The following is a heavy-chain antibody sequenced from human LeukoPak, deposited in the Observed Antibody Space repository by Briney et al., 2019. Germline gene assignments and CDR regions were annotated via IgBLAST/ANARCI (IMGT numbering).Heavy chain of an antibody. Sequence: GGSLRLSCAASGFTFSSYGMHWVRQAPGKGLEWVAVISYDGSNKYYADSVKGRFTISRDNSKNTLYLQMNSLRAEDTAVYYCARDLLPNYYGMDVWGQGTTVTVSS. J-gene: IGHJ6*02. CDR1: GFTFSSYG. CDR3: ARDLLPNYYGMDV. V-gene: IGHV3-30*03. CDR2: ISYDGSNK.